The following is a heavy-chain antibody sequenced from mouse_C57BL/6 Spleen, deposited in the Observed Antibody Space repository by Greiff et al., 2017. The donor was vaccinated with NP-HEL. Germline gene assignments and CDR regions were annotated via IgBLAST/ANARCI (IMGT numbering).Heavy chain of an antibody. Sequence: QVQLQQSGPELVKPGASVKLSCKASGYTFTSYDINWVKQRPGQGLEWIGWIYPRDGSTKYNEKFKGKATLTVDTSSSTAYMELHSLTSEDSAVYFCARSFHYYGSSHFDYWGQGTTLTVSS. CDR2: IYPRDGST. CDR3: ARSFHYYGSSHFDY. D-gene: IGHD1-1*01. J-gene: IGHJ2*01. CDR1: GYTFTSYD. V-gene: IGHV1-85*01.